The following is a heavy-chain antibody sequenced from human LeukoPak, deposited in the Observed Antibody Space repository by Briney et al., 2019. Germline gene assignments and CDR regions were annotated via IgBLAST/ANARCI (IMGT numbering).Heavy chain of an antibody. CDR3: ARPRDYGGNSLDAFDI. CDR1: GGTFSSYA. Sequence: ASVKVSCKASGGTFSSYAISWVRQAPGQGLEWMGGIIPIFGTANYAQKFQGRVTITAGESTSTAYMELSSLRSEDTAVYYCARPRDYGGNSLDAFDIWGQGTMVTVSS. D-gene: IGHD4-23*01. CDR2: IIPIFGTA. J-gene: IGHJ3*02. V-gene: IGHV1-69*13.